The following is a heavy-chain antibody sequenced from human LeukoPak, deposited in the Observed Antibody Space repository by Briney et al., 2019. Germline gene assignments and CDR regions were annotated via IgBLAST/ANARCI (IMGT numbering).Heavy chain of an antibody. CDR3: GKEVERHFDLKY. Sequence: LPGGSLRLSCAASGFTSGIYAVSWVRQAPGKGLEWVSAFSGGGDSYYADSVKGRFTISRDNSKKILYLQMNSLRAEDTAVYYCGKEVERHFDLKYWGQGTLVTASS. CDR1: GFTSGIYA. J-gene: IGHJ4*02. V-gene: IGHV3-23*01. CDR2: FSGGGDS.